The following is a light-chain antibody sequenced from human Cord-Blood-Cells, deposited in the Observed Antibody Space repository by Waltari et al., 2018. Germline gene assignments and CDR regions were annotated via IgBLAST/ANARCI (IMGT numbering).Light chain of an antibody. CDR1: QSISSY. Sequence: DIQMTQSPSSLSVSVGDRVTITCRASQSISSYLNWYQQKPGKAPKLLIYAASSLQSGVPSRFSGSGSGTDFTLTISSLQPEDFATYYCQQSYSTHTWTFGQGTKVEIK. CDR2: AAS. CDR3: QQSYSTHTWT. V-gene: IGKV1-39*01. J-gene: IGKJ1*01.